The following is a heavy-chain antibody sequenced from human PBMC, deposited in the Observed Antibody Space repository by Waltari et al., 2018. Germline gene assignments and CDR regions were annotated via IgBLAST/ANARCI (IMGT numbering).Heavy chain of an antibody. CDR1: GGSISSSNC. CDR2: IYHSGST. CDR3: ARVRHTRYCSGGSCYS. J-gene: IGHJ4*02. V-gene: IGHV4-4*02. D-gene: IGHD2-15*01. Sequence: QVQLQESGPGLVKPSGTLSLTCAVSGGSISSSNCGRWVRPPPGKGLEWIGEIYHSGSTNYNPSRKSRVTISVDKSKNQFSLKLSAVTAADTAVYYCARVRHTRYCSGGSCYSGGQGTLVTVSS.